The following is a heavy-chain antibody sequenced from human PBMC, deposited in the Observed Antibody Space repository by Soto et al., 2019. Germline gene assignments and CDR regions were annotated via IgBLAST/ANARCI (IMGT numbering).Heavy chain of an antibody. J-gene: IGHJ6*03. Sequence: ASVKVSCKASGYTFTSYGISWVRQAPGQGLEWMGWISAYNGNTNYAQKLQGRVTMTTDTSTSTAYMELRSLRSDDTAVYFCAREGIRGSAAGDYYMDVWGKGTTVPSP. CDR2: ISAYNGNT. CDR3: AREGIRGSAAGDYYMDV. CDR1: GYTFTSYG. D-gene: IGHD6-13*01. V-gene: IGHV1-18*01.